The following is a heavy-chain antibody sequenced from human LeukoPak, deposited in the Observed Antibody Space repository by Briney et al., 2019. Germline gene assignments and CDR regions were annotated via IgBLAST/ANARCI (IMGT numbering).Heavy chain of an antibody. V-gene: IGHV4-34*01. CDR2: INHNGST. D-gene: IGHD4-11*01. Sequence: SETLSLTCAVYGGSFSNYYWSWIRQPPGKGLEWIGEINHNGSTNYNPSLKSRVTISIDTSKNQFSLKLSSVTAADTAVYYCVRREYSNKSPFDYWGQGTLVTVSS. CDR1: GGSFSNYY. CDR3: VRREYSNKSPFDY. J-gene: IGHJ4*02.